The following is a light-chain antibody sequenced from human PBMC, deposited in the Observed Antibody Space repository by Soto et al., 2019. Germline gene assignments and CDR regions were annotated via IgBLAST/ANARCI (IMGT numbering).Light chain of an antibody. Sequence: EIVMTHSPATLSVSPGERATLSCRASQSVSTNLAWYQQKPGQAPRLLIYGASTRATGIPARFSGSGSGTEFTLTINSLQSEDFAVYYCQQHDNWPRTFGQGTTVDIK. J-gene: IGKJ1*01. CDR3: QQHDNWPRT. V-gene: IGKV3-15*01. CDR2: GAS. CDR1: QSVSTN.